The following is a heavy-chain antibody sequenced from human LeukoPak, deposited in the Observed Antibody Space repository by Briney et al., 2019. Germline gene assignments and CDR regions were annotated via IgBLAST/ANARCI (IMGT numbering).Heavy chain of an antibody. CDR2: INPNSGGT. V-gene: IGHV1-2*06. J-gene: IGHJ6*04. D-gene: IGHD5-18*01. CDR1: GYTFTGYY. CDR3: ARADTAMAPLDV. Sequence: ASVKVSCKASGYTFTGYYMHWVRQAPGQGLEWMGRINPNSGGTNYAQKFQGRVTMTRDTSISTAYMELSRLRSDDTAVYYCARADTAMAPLDVWGKGTTVTVSS.